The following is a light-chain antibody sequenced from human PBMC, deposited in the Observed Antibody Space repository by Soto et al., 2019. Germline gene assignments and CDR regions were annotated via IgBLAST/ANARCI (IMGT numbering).Light chain of an antibody. Sequence: QSALTQPPSASGSPGQSVTISCTGTSSDVGGYNSVSWYQQHPGKVPKLIIYGVNKRPSGVPDRFSGSKSGNTASLIVSGLQAEDEADYYCLSYAGSNNVDVFGTGTKVTVL. CDR1: SSDVGGYNS. V-gene: IGLV2-8*01. CDR3: LSYAGSNNVDV. CDR2: GVN. J-gene: IGLJ1*01.